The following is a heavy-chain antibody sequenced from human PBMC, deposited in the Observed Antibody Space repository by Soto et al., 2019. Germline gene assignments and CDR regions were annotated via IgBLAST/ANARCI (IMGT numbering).Heavy chain of an antibody. Sequence: QVQLQESGPGLVKPSETLSLTCTVSGGSISSYYWNWIRQPPGKGLEWIGYIYNSGNTNYNPSLRSRVTISVDTSTNQFSLKRTSVTAADTAVYYCAAPPRYWGQGTLVTVSS. V-gene: IGHV4-59*01. CDR2: IYNSGNT. D-gene: IGHD6-6*01. J-gene: IGHJ4*02. CDR1: GGSISSYY. CDR3: AAPPRY.